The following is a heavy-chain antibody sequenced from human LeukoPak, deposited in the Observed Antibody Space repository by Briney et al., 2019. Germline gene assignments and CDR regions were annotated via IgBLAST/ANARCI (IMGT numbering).Heavy chain of an antibody. J-gene: IGHJ3*02. CDR3: AKVWDSSSWPDAFDI. D-gene: IGHD6-13*01. Sequence: GGSLRLSCAASGFTFSSYAMHWVRQAPGKGLEWVAVISYDGSNKYYADSVKGRFTISRDNSKNTLYLQMNSLRAEDTAVYYCAKVWDSSSWPDAFDIWGQGTMVTVSS. V-gene: IGHV3-30*04. CDR1: GFTFSSYA. CDR2: ISYDGSNK.